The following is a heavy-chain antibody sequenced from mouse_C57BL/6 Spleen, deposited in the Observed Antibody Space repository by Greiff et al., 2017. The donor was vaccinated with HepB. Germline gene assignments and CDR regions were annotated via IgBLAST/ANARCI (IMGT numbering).Heavy chain of an antibody. CDR3: ASERGFAY. CDR2: ISDGGSYT. Sequence: EVQVVESGGGLVKPGGSLKLSCAASGFTFSSYAMSWVRQTPEKRLEWVATISDGGSYTYYPDNVKGRFTISRDNAKNNLYLQMSHLKSEDTAMYYCASERGFAYWGQGTLVTVSA. J-gene: IGHJ3*01. CDR1: GFTFSSYA. V-gene: IGHV5-4*01.